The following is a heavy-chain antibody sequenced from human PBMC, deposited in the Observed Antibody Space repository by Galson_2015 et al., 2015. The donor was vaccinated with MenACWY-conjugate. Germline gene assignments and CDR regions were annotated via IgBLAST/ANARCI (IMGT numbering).Heavy chain of an antibody. D-gene: IGHD6-6*01. CDR2: IYSGGTT. CDR3: ASLVPRFTYDDTDY. J-gene: IGHJ4*02. CDR1: GFILSSNY. Sequence: SLRLSCEASGFILSSNYMSWVRQAPGKGLEWVSGIYSGGTTYYADSVKGRFTISRHNSKNTLYLQMNSLSIEDTAVYYCASLVPRFTYDDTDYWGRGTLVTVSS. V-gene: IGHV3-53*04.